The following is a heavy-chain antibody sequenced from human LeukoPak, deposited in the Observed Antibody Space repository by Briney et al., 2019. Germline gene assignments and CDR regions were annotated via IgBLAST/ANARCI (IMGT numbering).Heavy chain of an antibody. CDR2: ITWSSGRI. V-gene: IGHV3-9*01. D-gene: IGHD6-13*01. CDR1: GFTFDDYA. Sequence: GRSLRLSCAASGFTFDDYAMHWVRQAPGKGLEWVSVITWSSGRIAYADSVKGRFTVSRDNAKNSLYLQMNSLRVEDTAFYYCAKGLYNAGAYSIAAGGPVDSWGQGTLVTVSS. CDR3: AKGLYNAGAYSIAAGGPVDS. J-gene: IGHJ4*02.